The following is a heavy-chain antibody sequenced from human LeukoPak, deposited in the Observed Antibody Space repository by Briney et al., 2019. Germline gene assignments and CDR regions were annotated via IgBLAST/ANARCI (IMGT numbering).Heavy chain of an antibody. CDR1: GFTFSSYS. D-gene: IGHD6-25*01. J-gene: IGHJ4*02. CDR3: ARDEVARLPLDY. Sequence: GGSLTLSCAASGFTFSSYSMNWVRQSPGKGLEWVSSISSSSSYIYYADSVKGRFNISRDNAKNSLYLQMNSLRAEDTAVYYCARDEVARLPLDYWGQGTLVTVSS. V-gene: IGHV3-21*01. CDR2: ISSSSSYI.